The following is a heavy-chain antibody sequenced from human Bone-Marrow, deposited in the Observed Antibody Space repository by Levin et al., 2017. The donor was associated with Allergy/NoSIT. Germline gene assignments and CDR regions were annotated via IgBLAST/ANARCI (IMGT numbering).Heavy chain of an antibody. CDR2: IFYTGTT. CDR1: GGSINTGDSY. CDR3: ARVGQWGDPFDF. V-gene: IGHV4-31*03. D-gene: IGHD1-26*01. J-gene: IGHJ3*01. Sequence: KASETLSLTCSVSGGSINTGDSYWNWIRQTPGRGLEWIGYIFYTGTTHYNPSLESRVTISVDTSKNLFSLTLNSVTAADTAVYYCARVGQWGDPFDFWGQGTLVTVSS.